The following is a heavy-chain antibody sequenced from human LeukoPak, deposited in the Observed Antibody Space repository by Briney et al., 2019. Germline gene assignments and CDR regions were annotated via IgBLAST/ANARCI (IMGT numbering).Heavy chain of an antibody. CDR1: GYTFTTNW. D-gene: IGHD3-22*01. CDR3: ALYYEGISYFDY. J-gene: IGHJ4*02. CDR2: IYPGDSDT. V-gene: IGHV5-51*01. Sequence: GESLKISCKGSGYTFTTNWIAWVRQMPGKGLEWMGMIYPGDSDTRYSPSFQGQVTISADKSISTAYLQWSSLKASDTAMYYCALYYEGISYFDYWGQGTLVTVSS.